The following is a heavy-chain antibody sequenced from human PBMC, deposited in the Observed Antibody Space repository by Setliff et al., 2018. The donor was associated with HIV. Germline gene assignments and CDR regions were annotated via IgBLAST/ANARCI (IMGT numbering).Heavy chain of an antibody. CDR2: IIPATGAI. Sequence: SVKVSCKAPGGSFSYFAIAWVRQAPGQGLEWIGAIIPATGAINYAQTLQGRVTLTTDKSTGTAYMELSSLTSDDTAVYYCARDLEISRDSSSWYVDVDYWGQGTLVTVSS. CDR1: GGSFSYFA. CDR3: ARDLEISRDSSSWYVDVDY. J-gene: IGHJ4*02. V-gene: IGHV1-69*05. D-gene: IGHD6-13*01.